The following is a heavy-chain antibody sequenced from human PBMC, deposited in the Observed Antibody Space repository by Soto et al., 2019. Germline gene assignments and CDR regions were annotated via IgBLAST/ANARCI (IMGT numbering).Heavy chain of an antibody. CDR2: INPSGGST. V-gene: IGHV1-46*01. J-gene: IGHJ6*02. CDR3: ARTPYYDILTGSFYYYYYGMDV. Sequence: ASVKVSCKASGYTFTSCYMHWVRQAPGQGLEWMGIINPSGGSTSYAQKFQGRVTMTRDTSTSTVYMELSSLRSDDTAVYYCARTPYYDILTGSFYYYYYGMDVWGQGTTVTVSS. CDR1: GYTFTSCY. D-gene: IGHD3-9*01.